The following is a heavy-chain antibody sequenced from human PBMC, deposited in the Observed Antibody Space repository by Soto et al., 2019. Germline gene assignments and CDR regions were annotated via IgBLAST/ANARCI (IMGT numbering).Heavy chain of an antibody. Sequence: PGGSLRLSYAASGFTFSSYGMHWVRQAPGKGLEWVAVISYDGSNKYYADSVKGRFTISRDNSKNTLYLQMNSLRAEDTAVYYCAKDPFLWELPFYFDYWGQGTLVTVSS. CDR3: AKDPFLWELPFYFDY. D-gene: IGHD1-26*01. J-gene: IGHJ4*02. V-gene: IGHV3-30*18. CDR2: ISYDGSNK. CDR1: GFTFSSYG.